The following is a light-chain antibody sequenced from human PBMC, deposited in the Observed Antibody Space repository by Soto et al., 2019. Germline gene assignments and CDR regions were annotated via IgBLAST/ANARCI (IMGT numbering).Light chain of an antibody. J-gene: IGLJ3*02. Sequence: QSALTQPPSASGSPGQSVTISCTGTSSDVGAYNYVSWYQQHAGKAPKLVIYEVTKRPSGVPDRFSGSKSANTASLTVSGLQAEDEADYYCSSFAYSNTWVFGGWTKLTVL. CDR1: SSDVGAYNY. CDR2: EVT. CDR3: SSFAYSNTWV. V-gene: IGLV2-8*01.